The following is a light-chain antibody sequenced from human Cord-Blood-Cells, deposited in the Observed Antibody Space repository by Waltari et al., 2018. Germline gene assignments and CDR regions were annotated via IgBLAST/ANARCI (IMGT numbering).Light chain of an antibody. Sequence: SLAVSLGERATINCKSSQSVLYSSNNKNYLAWYQQKPGQPPKLLIYWASTRESGVPDRFSGSGSGTDFTLTISSLQAEDVAVYYCQQYYSTPPYTFGQGTKLEIK. CDR1: QSVLYSSNNKNY. CDR2: WAS. V-gene: IGKV4-1*01. CDR3: QQYYSTPPYT. J-gene: IGKJ2*01.